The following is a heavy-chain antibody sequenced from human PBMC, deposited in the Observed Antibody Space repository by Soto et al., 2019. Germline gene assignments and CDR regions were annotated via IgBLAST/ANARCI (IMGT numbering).Heavy chain of an antibody. V-gene: IGHV3-33*01. J-gene: IGHJ6*02. CDR3: ARARYDIYAMDV. D-gene: IGHD3-3*01. Sequence: GGSLRLSCAASGFTFTSFGMHWVRQAPGKGLEWVAVIWYDERNKHYADSVKGRFTISRDTSKSTLYLQMNSLRVEDTAVYYCARARYDIYAMDVWGQGTTVTVSS. CDR1: GFTFTSFG. CDR2: IWYDERNK.